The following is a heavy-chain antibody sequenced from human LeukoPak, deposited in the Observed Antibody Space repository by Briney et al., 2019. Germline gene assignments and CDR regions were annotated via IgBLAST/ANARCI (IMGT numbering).Heavy chain of an antibody. J-gene: IGHJ4*02. CDR1: GFTFSSYG. CDR2: ISGDGGGT. Sequence: GGSLRLSCAASGFTFSSYGMSWIRQAPGKGLEWVSTISGDGGGTYYADSVKGRFTISRDNSQNTLFLQMNSLRADDTAVYYCVKGGGGYLDYWGQGALVTVSS. V-gene: IGHV3-23*01. CDR3: VKGGGGYLDY.